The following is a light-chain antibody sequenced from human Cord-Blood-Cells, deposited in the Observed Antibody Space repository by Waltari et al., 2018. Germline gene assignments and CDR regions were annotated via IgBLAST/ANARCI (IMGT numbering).Light chain of an antibody. J-gene: IGLJ2*01. CDR3: CSYAGSSTVV. CDR2: EGS. CDR1: SGEVGGYNL. Sequence: QSALTQSASVSGSPGESITISCTGTSGEVGGYNLVYWYQQHPDKAHKLMINEGSQRPSGVSNRFSGSKSGNTASLTISGLQAEDAADYYCCSYAGSSTVVFGGGTKLTVL. V-gene: IGLV2-23*01.